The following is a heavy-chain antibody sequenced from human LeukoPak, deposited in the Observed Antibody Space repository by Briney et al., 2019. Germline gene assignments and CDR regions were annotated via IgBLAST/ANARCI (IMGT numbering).Heavy chain of an antibody. CDR3: AIMHPYYDGSGYWVQ. Sequence: GESLRLSCAASGFTFSSYAMSWVRQAPGKGLERVSGISTSGASTSNADSVKGRFTISRDNPRNTLYMQMNSLRAEDTALYYCAIMHPYYDGSGYWVQWGQGTLVTVSS. D-gene: IGHD3-22*01. J-gene: IGHJ4*02. CDR2: ISTSGAST. CDR1: GFTFSSYA. V-gene: IGHV3-23*01.